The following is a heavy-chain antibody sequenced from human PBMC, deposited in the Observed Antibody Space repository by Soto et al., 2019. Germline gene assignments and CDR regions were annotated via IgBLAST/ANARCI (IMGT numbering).Heavy chain of an antibody. D-gene: IGHD3-9*01. V-gene: IGHV3-30*18. CDR3: AKDILRYFDWSHD. CDR2: ISYDGSNK. J-gene: IGHJ4*02. CDR1: GFTFSSYG. Sequence: GGSLRLSCAASGFTFSSYGMHWVRQAPGKGLEWVAVISYDGSNKYYADSVKGRFTISRDNSKNTLYLQMNSLRAEDTAVYYCAKDILRYFDWSHDWGQGTLVTVSS.